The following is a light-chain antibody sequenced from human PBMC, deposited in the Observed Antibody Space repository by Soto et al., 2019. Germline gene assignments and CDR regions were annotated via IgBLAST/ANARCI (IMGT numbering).Light chain of an antibody. CDR1: SSDVGGYNY. CDR3: SSPTKNVAWV. CDR2: EVS. Sequence: QSALTQPPSASGSPGQSVTISCTGTSSDVGGYNYVSWYQQHPGKAPKLMIYEVSKRPSGVPDRFSGSKSGNTASLTVSGLQPEDEADYYCSSPTKNVAWVFGGGTKVTVL. V-gene: IGLV2-8*01. J-gene: IGLJ3*02.